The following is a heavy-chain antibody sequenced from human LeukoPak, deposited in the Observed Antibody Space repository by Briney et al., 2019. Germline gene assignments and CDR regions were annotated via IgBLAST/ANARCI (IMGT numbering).Heavy chain of an antibody. V-gene: IGHV1-8*01. Sequence: ASVRVSCKPSGYTFTNYDINWVRQATGQGLEWMGWMNPNSGNTGYAQKFQGRVTMTRNTAISTAYMELSSLRSEDTAVYYCARWGRLAAAGIRGTDVWGQGTTVTVSS. J-gene: IGHJ6*02. CDR2: MNPNSGNT. D-gene: IGHD6-13*01. CDR1: GYTFTNYD. CDR3: ARWGRLAAAGIRGTDV.